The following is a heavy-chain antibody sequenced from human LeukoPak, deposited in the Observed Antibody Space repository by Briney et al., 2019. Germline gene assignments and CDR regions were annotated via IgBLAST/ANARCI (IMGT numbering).Heavy chain of an antibody. V-gene: IGHV4-30-4*01. Sequence: PSETLSLTCTVSGGSISSGDYYWTWIRQPPGKGLEWIGYIYYSGSTYYNPSLKSRVIISVDTSKNQFSLKLSSVTAADTAVYYCSREKSESYLENFDYWGQGTLVTVSS. CDR2: IYYSGST. J-gene: IGHJ4*02. CDR3: SREKSESYLENFDY. CDR1: GGSISSGDYY. D-gene: IGHD3-10*01.